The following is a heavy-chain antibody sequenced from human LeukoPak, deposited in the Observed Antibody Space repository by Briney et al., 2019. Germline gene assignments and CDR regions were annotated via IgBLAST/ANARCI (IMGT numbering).Heavy chain of an antibody. Sequence: SETLSLTCTVSGGSISSGGYSWSWIRQPPGKGLEWIGYIYHSGSTYYNPSLKSRVTISVDRSKNQFPLKLSSVTAADTAVYYCARVRTPEEGLGFDPWGQGTLVTVSS. CDR1: GGSISSGGYS. CDR2: IYHSGST. CDR3: ARVRTPEEGLGFDP. J-gene: IGHJ5*02. D-gene: IGHD1-14*01. V-gene: IGHV4-30-2*01.